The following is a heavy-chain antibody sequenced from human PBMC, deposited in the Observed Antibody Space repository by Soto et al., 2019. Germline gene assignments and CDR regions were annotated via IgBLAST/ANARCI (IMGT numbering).Heavy chain of an antibody. Sequence: EVQLVESGGGLVQPGGSLRLSCAASGFTFSSYDMHWVRQATGKGLEWVSAIGTAGDTYYPGSVKGRFTISRENAKNSSYLQMNSLRAGDTAVYYCARVLPYGDYDYWGQGTLVTVSS. CDR2: IGTAGDT. V-gene: IGHV3-13*01. CDR1: GFTFSSYD. CDR3: ARVLPYGDYDY. J-gene: IGHJ4*02. D-gene: IGHD4-17*01.